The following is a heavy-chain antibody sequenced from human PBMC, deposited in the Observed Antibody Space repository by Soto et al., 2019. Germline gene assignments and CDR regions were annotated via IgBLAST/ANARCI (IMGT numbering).Heavy chain of an antibody. CDR2: IYYDGNS. Sequence: SETLSLTCTVSGGSINSGDYYWTWVRQPPGKGLEWIGYIYYDGNSQHNPSLKSRVTMSIDTSKNQFSLNLSSVTAADTAVYYCARDRRWLPRGPNNWLDLWGQGXQVTVHS. D-gene: IGHD5-12*01. CDR1: GGSINSGDYY. CDR3: ARDRRWLPRGPNNWLDL. V-gene: IGHV4-30-4*01. J-gene: IGHJ5*02.